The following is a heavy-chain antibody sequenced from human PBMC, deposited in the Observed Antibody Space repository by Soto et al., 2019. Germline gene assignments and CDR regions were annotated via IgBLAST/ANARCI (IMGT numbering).Heavy chain of an antibody. Sequence: SVKVSCKASGGTFSSYAISWVRQAPGQGLEWMGGIIPIFGTANYAQKFQGRVTITADESTSTAYMELSSLRSEDTAVYYCARVTFIKVAAGNPFDYWGQGTLVTVSS. CDR1: GGTFSSYA. V-gene: IGHV1-69*13. CDR2: IIPIFGTA. CDR3: ARVTFIKVAAGNPFDY. D-gene: IGHD6-13*01. J-gene: IGHJ4*02.